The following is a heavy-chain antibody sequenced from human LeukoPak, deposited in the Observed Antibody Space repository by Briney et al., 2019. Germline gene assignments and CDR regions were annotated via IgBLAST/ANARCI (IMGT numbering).Heavy chain of an antibody. CDR3: ARHRPYSSSWPDALDI. V-gene: IGHV4-59*08. CDR1: GGSISSYY. Sequence: SETLSLTCTVSGGSISSYYWSWIRQPPGKGLEWIGYIYYSGSTNYNPSLKSRVTISVDTSKNQFSLKLSSVTAADTAVYYCARHRPYSSSWPDALDIWGQGTMVTVSS. D-gene: IGHD6-13*01. J-gene: IGHJ3*02. CDR2: IYYSGST.